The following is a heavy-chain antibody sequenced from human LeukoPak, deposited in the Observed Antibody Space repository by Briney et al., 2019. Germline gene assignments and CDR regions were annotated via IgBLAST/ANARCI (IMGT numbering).Heavy chain of an antibody. D-gene: IGHD3-9*01. J-gene: IGHJ3*02. CDR1: GLSVSTPGVG. CDR3: AHRPLTGYLIDAFVR. V-gene: IGHV2-5*02. Sequence: SGHTLVNPTQTLTLTCTFSGLSVSTPGVGGGWIRQPPGNALEWLALIHWDDDKRYSPSLRSRLTINKHTCKNQVVLTMPKMDPVDPGTYLFAHRPLTGYLIDAFVRSGKGTMVPV. CDR2: IHWDDDK.